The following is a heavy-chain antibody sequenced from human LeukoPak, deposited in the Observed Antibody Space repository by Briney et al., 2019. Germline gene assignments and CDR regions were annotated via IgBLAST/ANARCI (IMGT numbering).Heavy chain of an antibody. CDR3: ARDVCSGGSCYSFDY. CDR1: GYTFTGYY. J-gene: IGHJ4*02. V-gene: IGHV1-2*02. Sequence: ASVNVSCKASGYTFTGYYMHWVRQAPGQGLEWMGWINPNSGGTNYAQKFQGRVTMTRDTSISTAYMELSSLRSDDTAVYYCARDVCSGGSCYSFDYWGQGTLVTVSS. CDR2: INPNSGGT. D-gene: IGHD2-15*01.